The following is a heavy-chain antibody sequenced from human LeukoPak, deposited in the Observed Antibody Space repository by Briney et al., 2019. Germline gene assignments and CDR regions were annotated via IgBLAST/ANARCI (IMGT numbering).Heavy chain of an antibody. J-gene: IGHJ4*02. Sequence: GGSLRLSCAAPGFTFSSYWMSWVRQAPGNGLEWVANIKQDGSQKYYVDSVKGRFTISRDNAKNSLYLQMNSLRAEDTAVYYCARVEGPWGQGTLVTVSS. CDR2: IKQDGSQK. V-gene: IGHV3-7*03. CDR3: ARVEGP. CDR1: GFTFSSYW.